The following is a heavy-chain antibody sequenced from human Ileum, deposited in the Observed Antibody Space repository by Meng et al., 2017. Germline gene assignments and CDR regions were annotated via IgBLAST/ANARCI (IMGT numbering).Heavy chain of an antibody. CDR1: GGSFSGYY. D-gene: IGHD3-16*01. J-gene: IGHJ4*02. Sequence: QLQQWGAGLLKPSETLSLTCAVYGGSFSGYYWSWIRQPPGKGLEWIGEINHSGSTNYNPSLKSRVTISVDTSKNQFSLKLSSVTAADTAVYYCARGGGRYGPDFDYWGQGTLVTVSS. CDR3: ARGGGRYGPDFDY. V-gene: IGHV4-34*01. CDR2: INHSGST.